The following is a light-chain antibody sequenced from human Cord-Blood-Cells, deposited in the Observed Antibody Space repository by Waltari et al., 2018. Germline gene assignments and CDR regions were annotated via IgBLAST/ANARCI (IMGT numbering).Light chain of an antibody. CDR1: SSDVGGYNY. CDR3: SSSTSSSTLV. V-gene: IGLV2-14*01. J-gene: IGLJ2*01. Sequence: QSALTQPASVSGSPGQSITISCTGTSSDVGGYNYVSWYQQHPGKAPNIMIYDVSNRPAGVSTRFSGSKSGKTASLTTSGLQAEDEADYDCSSSTSSSTLVVGRGTKLTVL. CDR2: DVS.